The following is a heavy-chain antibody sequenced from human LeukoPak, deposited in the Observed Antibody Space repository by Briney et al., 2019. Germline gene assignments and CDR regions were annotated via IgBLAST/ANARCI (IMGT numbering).Heavy chain of an antibody. CDR3: AKDQYDILTGYYN. V-gene: IGHV3-23*01. CDR2: ISGSGGST. Sequence: GGSLRLSCAASGFTFSSYAMSWVRQAPGKGLEWVSAISGSGGSTYYADSVKGLFTISRDNSKNTLYLQMNSLRAEDTAVYYCAKDQYDILTGYYNWGQGTLVTVSS. CDR1: GFTFSSYA. J-gene: IGHJ4*02. D-gene: IGHD3-9*01.